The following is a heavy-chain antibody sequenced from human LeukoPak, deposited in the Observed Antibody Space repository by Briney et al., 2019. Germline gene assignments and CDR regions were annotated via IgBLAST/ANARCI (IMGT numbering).Heavy chain of an antibody. CDR3: ASDVVVPAAIDDDAFDI. CDR2: ISSSSSYI. CDR1: GFTFSSYE. D-gene: IGHD2-2*02. J-gene: IGHJ3*02. V-gene: IGHV3-21*01. Sequence: GGSLRLSCVASGFTFSSYEMNWVRQAPGKGLEWVSSISSSSSYIYYADSVKGRFTISRDNAKNSLYLQMNSLRAEDTAVYYCASDVVVPAAIDDDAFDIWGQGTMVTVSS.